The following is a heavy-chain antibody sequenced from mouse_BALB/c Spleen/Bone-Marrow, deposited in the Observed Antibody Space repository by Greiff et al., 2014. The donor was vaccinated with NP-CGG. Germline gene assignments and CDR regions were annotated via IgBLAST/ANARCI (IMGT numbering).Heavy chain of an antibody. CDR1: GYTFTGYW. CDR2: IYPGDGDT. D-gene: IGHD1-1*01. Sequence: QVQLKDSGAELARPGASVKLYCKASGYTFTGYWMQWVKQRPGQGLEWIGIIYPGDGDTSYTQKFKGKATLTADKSSSTAYMQLRNLASEDSAVYYCARVFYDSTSVYWGQGTTLTVSS. CDR3: ARVFYDSTSVY. V-gene: IGHV1-87*01. J-gene: IGHJ2*01.